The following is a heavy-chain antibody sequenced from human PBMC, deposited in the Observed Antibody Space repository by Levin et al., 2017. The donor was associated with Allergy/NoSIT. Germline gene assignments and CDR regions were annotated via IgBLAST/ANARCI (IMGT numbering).Heavy chain of an antibody. Sequence: GESLKISCAVSGFTFGDYAMKWFRQAPGKGLEWISFIRSNAHGGTTEYAASVKGRFTMSRDDSKSIAYLQMNSLKTEDTALYFCTRVLVAAGPRLDYWGQGTPVTVSS. CDR2: IRSNAHGGTT. CDR3: TRVLVAAGPRLDY. CDR1: GFTFGDYA. V-gene: IGHV3-49*03. J-gene: IGHJ4*02. D-gene: IGHD6-13*01.